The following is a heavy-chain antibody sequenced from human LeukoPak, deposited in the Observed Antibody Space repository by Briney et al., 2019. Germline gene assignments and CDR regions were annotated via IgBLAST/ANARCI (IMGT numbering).Heavy chain of an antibody. CDR1: GGSISSYY. V-gene: IGHV4-59*01. J-gene: IGHJ5*02. CDR2: IYYSGST. Sequence: SETLSLTCTVSGGSISSYYWSWIRQPPGKGLKWIGYIYYSGSTNYNPSLKSRVTISVDTSKNQFSLKLSSVTAADTAVYYCARGRMKNWFDPWGQGTLVTVSS. CDR3: ARGRMKNWFDP.